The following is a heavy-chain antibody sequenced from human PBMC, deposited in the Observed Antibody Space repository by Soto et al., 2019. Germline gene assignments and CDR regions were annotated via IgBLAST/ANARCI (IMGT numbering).Heavy chain of an antibody. J-gene: IGHJ5*02. CDR2: INGDTANT. Sequence: ASVKVSCKASGYTFTSYAIHWVRQAPGQRLEWMGWINGDTANTKYSQKFQGRVTITRDTSASTAFMELSSLRSEDTAVYYCAKYSGSYRFDPWGQGTQVTVSS. V-gene: IGHV1-3*01. CDR3: AKYSGSYRFDP. D-gene: IGHD1-26*01. CDR1: GYTFTSYA.